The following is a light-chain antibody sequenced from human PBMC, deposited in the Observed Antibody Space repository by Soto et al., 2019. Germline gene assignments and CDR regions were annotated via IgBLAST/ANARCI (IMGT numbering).Light chain of an antibody. CDR3: QSYDSSLSGSYV. Sequence: QSVMTQPPSVSGAPGQRVTISCTGSSSNIGAGYDVHWYQQLPGTAPKLLIYGNSNRPSGVPDRFSGSKSGNSASLAITGLQAEDVADYYCQSYDSSLSGSYVFGTGTKLTVL. J-gene: IGLJ1*01. CDR1: SSNIGAGYD. CDR2: GNS. V-gene: IGLV1-40*01.